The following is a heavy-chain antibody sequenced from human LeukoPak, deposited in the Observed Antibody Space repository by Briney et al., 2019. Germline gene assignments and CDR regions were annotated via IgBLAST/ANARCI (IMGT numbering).Heavy chain of an antibody. V-gene: IGHV1-2*02. CDR1: GYTFTGYY. CDR2: INPNSGGT. D-gene: IGHD2-2*01. Sequence: ASVKVSCKASGYTFTGYYMHWVRQAPGQGLEWMGWINPNSGGTNYAQKFQGRVTMTRDTSISTAYMELSRLRSDDTAVYYCARDPSLYCSSTSCYGDYYYMDVWGKGTTVTVS. J-gene: IGHJ6*03. CDR3: ARDPSLYCSSTSCYGDYYYMDV.